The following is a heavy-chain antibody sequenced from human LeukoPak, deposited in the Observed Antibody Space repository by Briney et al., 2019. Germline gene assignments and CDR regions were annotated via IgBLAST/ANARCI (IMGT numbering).Heavy chain of an antibody. CDR1: GYTFTGYY. CDR3: ARVPRIVVVPAAAPDY. CDR2: INPNSGGT. V-gene: IGHV1-2*02. J-gene: IGHJ4*02. D-gene: IGHD2-2*01. Sequence: APVKVSCKASGYTFTGYYMHWVRQAPGQGLEWMGWINPNSGGTNYAQKFQGRVTMTRDTSISTAYMELSRLRSDDTAVYYCARVPRIVVVPAAAPDYWGQGTLVTVSS.